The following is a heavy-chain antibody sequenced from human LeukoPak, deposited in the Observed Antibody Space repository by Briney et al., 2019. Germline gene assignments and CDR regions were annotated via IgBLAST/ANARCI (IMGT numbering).Heavy chain of an antibody. D-gene: IGHD2-2*01. CDR1: GGSISSYY. CDR2: INHSGST. V-gene: IGHV4-34*01. CDR3: ARRGQIFRVVVPAATPRRPRGAFDI. Sequence: SETLSLTCTVSGGSISSYYWSWIRQPPGKGLEWIGEINHSGSTNYNPSLKSRVTISVDTSKNQFSLKLSSVTAADTAVYYCARRGQIFRVVVPAATPRRPRGAFDIWGQGTMVTVSS. J-gene: IGHJ3*02.